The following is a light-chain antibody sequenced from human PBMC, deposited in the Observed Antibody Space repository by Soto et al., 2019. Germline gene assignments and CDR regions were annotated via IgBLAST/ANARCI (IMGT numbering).Light chain of an antibody. CDR2: NSD. CDR1: SSNIGSNT. V-gene: IGLV1-44*01. J-gene: IGLJ2*01. CDR3: AAWYYRLKRVV. Sequence: QSVLTQPPSASGTPGQRITISCSGISSNIGSNTVSWFQHLPGTAPKLLIYNSDQRPSGVPDRFSGSKSGTSASLAISGLQSEDEVDYYCAAWYYRLKRVVFGGGTKVTVL.